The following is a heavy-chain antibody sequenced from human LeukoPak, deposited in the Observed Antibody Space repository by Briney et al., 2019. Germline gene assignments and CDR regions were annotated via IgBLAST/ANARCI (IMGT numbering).Heavy chain of an antibody. J-gene: IGHJ4*02. CDR1: GFTFSSYA. Sequence: GGSLRLSCAASGFTFSSYAMSWVRQAPGKGMEWVSAISGSGGSTYYADSVKGRFTISRDNSKNTLYLQMNSLRAEDTAVYYCAKDSSLYGGLFDYWGQGTLVTVSS. CDR3: AKDSSLYGGLFDY. V-gene: IGHV3-23*01. CDR2: ISGSGGST. D-gene: IGHD6-13*01.